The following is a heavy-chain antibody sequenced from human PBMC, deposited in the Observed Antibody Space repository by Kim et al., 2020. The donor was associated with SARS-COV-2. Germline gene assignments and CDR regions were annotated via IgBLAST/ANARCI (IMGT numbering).Heavy chain of an antibody. Sequence: ASVKVSCKASGNTFSSYAMNWVRQAPGQGLEWMGWINTNTGNPTYAQGFTGRFVFSLDTSVSTTYLQITSLKSEDTAIYYCASSMVYGVISAFDLWGQGTRVTVS. CDR3: ASSMVYGVISAFDL. V-gene: IGHV7-4-1*02. CDR1: GNTFSSYA. J-gene: IGHJ3*01. D-gene: IGHD3-10*01. CDR2: INTNTGNP.